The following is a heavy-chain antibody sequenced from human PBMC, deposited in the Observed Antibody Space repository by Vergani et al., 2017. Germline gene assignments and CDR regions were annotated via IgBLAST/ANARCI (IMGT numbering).Heavy chain of an antibody. D-gene: IGHD1-14*01. CDR3: ARDLRLLYNRFDP. V-gene: IGHV3-33*01. CDR2: TWYDGNNK. CDR1: GFTFNQYG. Sequence: QVQLVESGGGVVQPGRSLRLSCAASGFTFNQYGMHWVRQAPGKGLEWVAVTWYDGNNKQYADSVKGRFTISRDNSKSTMYLQMNSLRDEGTGVYYCARDLRLLYNRFDPWGQGTVVTVSS. J-gene: IGHJ5*02.